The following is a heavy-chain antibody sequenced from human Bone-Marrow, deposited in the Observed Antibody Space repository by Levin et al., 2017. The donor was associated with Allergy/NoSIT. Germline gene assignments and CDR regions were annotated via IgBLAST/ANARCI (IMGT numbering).Heavy chain of an antibody. CDR3: AKVVSRLRYYDWFDS. Sequence: PSGGSLRLSCEGSGFTFDDYSMNWVRQAPGKGLEWVSLISWDGSITYYADSVKGRFTISRDNSKNSLFLQMNSLRTEDSALYFCAKVVSRLRYYDWFDSWGLGTQVTVSS. CDR1: GFTFDDYS. CDR2: ISWDGSIT. D-gene: IGHD3-16*01. J-gene: IGHJ5*01. V-gene: IGHV3-43*01.